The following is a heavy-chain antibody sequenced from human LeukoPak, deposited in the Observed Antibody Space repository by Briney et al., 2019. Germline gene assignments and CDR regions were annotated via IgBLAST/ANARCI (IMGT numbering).Heavy chain of an antibody. CDR3: ATHPGGLQSGFDN. J-gene: IGHJ4*02. V-gene: IGHV5-51*01. CDR1: GFTFTHYW. CDR2: IYPGDSDT. D-gene: IGHD5-24*01. Sequence: GESLKISCKGSGFTFTHYWIGWVRQMPGKGLEWMGIIYPGDSDTRYSPSFQGQVTISADKSITTAYLQWSSLKASDTAMYYCATHPGGLQSGFDNWGQGTLVTVSS.